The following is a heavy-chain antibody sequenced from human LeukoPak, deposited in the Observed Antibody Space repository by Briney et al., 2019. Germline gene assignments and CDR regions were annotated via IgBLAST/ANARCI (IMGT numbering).Heavy chain of an antibody. J-gene: IGHJ5*02. Sequence: GASVKVSCKASGYTFTGYYMHWVRQAPGQGLEWMGWIVVGSGNTNYAQRFQERVTITRDMSTSTAYMELSSLRCEDTAVYYCAADPHYYDSSGYYFHEGAPWGQGTLVTVSS. CDR2: IVVGSGNT. V-gene: IGHV1-58*02. CDR3: AADPHYYDSSGYYFHEGAP. CDR1: GYTFTGYY. D-gene: IGHD3-22*01.